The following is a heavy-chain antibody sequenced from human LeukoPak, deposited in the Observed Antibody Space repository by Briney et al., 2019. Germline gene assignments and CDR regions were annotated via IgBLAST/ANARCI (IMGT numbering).Heavy chain of an antibody. D-gene: IGHD5-24*01. CDR1: DGSFSGYY. CDR3: ARRLSRRDGYNYGY. J-gene: IGHJ4*02. CDR2: INHSGST. Sequence: SETLSLTCAVYDGSFSGYYWSWIRQSPGKGLEWIGEINHSGSTNCNPSLKSRVTISTDTSKNQFSLKLSSLTAADTAVYCCARRLSRRDGYNYGYWGQGTLVTVSS. V-gene: IGHV4-34*01.